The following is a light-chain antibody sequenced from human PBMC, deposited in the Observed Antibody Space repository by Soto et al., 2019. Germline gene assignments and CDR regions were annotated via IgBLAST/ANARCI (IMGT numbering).Light chain of an antibody. J-gene: IGKJ3*01. Sequence: DIVMTQSPDSLTVSLGERATINCSSSQSVLYSSNNKSYLTWYQQKPGQPPKLLIYWASTRESGVPDRFSGSGSGADFSLTIGSLQAEDFATYYCQQANSFPFTFGPGTKVDIK. V-gene: IGKV4-1*01. CDR2: WAS. CDR3: QQANSFPFT. CDR1: QSVLYSSNNKSY.